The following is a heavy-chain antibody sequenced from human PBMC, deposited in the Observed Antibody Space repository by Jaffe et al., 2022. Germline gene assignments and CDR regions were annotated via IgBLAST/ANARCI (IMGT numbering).Heavy chain of an antibody. D-gene: IGHD3-22*01. CDR2: IYYSGST. J-gene: IGHJ5*02. CDR1: GGSISSYY. V-gene: IGHV4-59*01. CDR3: ARDSEYYYDSSGYSNWFDP. Sequence: QVQLQESGPGLVKPSETLSLTCTVSGGSISSYYWSWIRQPPGKGLEWIGYIYYSGSTNYNPSLKSRVTISVDTSKNQFSLKLSSVTAADTAVYYCARDSEYYYDSSGYSNWFDPWGQGTLVTVSS.